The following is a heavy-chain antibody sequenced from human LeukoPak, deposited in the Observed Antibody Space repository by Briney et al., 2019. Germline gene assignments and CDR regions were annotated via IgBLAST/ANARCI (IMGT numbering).Heavy chain of an antibody. J-gene: IGHJ4*02. D-gene: IGHD5-12*01. Sequence: GASVKVSCEASGGTFSSYAISWVRQAPGQGLEWMGRIIPIFGTANYAQKFQGRVTITTDESTSTAYMELSSLRSEDTAVYYCAVAGDSGYDSLDYWGQGTLVTVSS. V-gene: IGHV1-69*05. CDR2: IIPIFGTA. CDR3: AVAGDSGYDSLDY. CDR1: GGTFSSYA.